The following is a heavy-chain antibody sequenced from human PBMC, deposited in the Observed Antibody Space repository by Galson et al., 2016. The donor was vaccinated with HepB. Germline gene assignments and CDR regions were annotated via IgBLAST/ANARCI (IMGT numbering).Heavy chain of an antibody. CDR3: VVDQGLGQSMVRGAPPA. J-gene: IGHJ6*02. V-gene: IGHV3-23*01. CDR2: ISGRGGIT. D-gene: IGHD3-10*01. Sequence: SLRLSCAASGLTFGSYGMSWVRQAPGKGLEWVSSISGRGGITYDADSVKGRFTISRDNSKNTLFLQMNSLRAEDTAVYYCVVDQGLGQSMVRGAPPAWGQGTTVTVSS. CDR1: GLTFGSYG.